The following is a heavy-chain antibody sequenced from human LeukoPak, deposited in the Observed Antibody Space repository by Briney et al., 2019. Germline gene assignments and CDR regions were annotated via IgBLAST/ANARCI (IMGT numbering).Heavy chain of an antibody. J-gene: IGHJ6*03. D-gene: IGHD2-2*01. V-gene: IGHV3-74*01. CDR1: GFTFKLYW. CDR2: INDDGSDT. CDR3: ARAGAAMDYYYYYMDV. Sequence: GGSLRLSCAASGFTFKLYWMHWVRQVPGKRPVWVSRINDDGSDTIYADSVRGRFTISRDDAKNSLYLQMNSLRAEDTALYHCARAGAAMDYYYYYMDVWGKGTTVTVSS.